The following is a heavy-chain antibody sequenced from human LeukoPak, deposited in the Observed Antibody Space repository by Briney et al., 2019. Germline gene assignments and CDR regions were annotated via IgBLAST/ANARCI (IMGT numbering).Heavy chain of an antibody. CDR2: INPNSGGT. Sequence: GASVKVSCKASGYTFTGYYMYWVRQAPGQGLEWMGWINPNSGGTNYAQKFQGRVTMTRDTSISTAYMEQSRLRSDDTAVYYCARGYDSSGYYYSIWYWGQGTLVTVSS. J-gene: IGHJ4*02. CDR3: ARGYDSSGYYYSIWY. V-gene: IGHV1-2*02. D-gene: IGHD3-22*01. CDR1: GYTFTGYY.